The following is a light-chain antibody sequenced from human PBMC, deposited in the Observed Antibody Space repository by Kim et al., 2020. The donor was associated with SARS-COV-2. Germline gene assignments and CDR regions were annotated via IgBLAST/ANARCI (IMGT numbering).Light chain of an antibody. CDR1: RIGGKN. CDR2: NDN. CDR3: HVWDTNSDHGV. J-gene: IGLJ2*01. Sequence: APEEKATFTCGGERIGGKNVHWYQQKAGQAPVVVIYNDNDRPAGIPERFSGSNSGNTATLTISRVEAGDDADYYCHVWDTNSDHGVFGGGTKLTVL. V-gene: IGLV3-21*04.